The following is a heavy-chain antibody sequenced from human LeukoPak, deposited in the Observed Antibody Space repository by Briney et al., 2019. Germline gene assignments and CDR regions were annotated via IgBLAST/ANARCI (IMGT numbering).Heavy chain of an antibody. CDR1: GGSISSSSYY. CDR2: IYYSGST. D-gene: IGHD3-9*01. Sequence: SETLSLTCTVSGGSISSSSYYWGRIRQPPGKGLEWIGSIYYSGSTYYNPSLKSRVTISVDTYKNQFSLKLSSVTAADTAVYYCARHDSYYDILTGYRPWDYWGQGTLVTVSS. J-gene: IGHJ4*02. CDR3: ARHDSYYDILTGYRPWDY. V-gene: IGHV4-39*01.